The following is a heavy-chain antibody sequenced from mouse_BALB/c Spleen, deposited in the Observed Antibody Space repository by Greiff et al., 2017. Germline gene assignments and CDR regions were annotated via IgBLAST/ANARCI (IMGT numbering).Heavy chain of an antibody. Sequence: VQLQQSGAELVRSGASVKLSCTASGFNIKDYYMHWVKQRPEQGLEWIGWIDPENGDTEYAPKFQGKATMTADTSSNTAYLQLSSLSSEDSAVYFCARDYAMDYWGQGTSVTVSS. J-gene: IGHJ4*01. CDR2: IDPENGDT. V-gene: IGHV14-4*02. CDR1: GFNIKDYY. CDR3: ARDYAMDY.